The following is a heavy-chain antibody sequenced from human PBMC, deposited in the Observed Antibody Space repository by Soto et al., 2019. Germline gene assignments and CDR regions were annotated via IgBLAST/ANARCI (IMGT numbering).Heavy chain of an antibody. CDR2: IIPILGIA. CDR1: GGTFSSYT. Sequence: QVQLVQSGAEVKKPGSSVKVSCKASGGTFSSYTISWVRQAPGQGLEWMGRIIPILGIAKYAQKFQGRVTITADKSTSTAYMELSSLRSEDTAVYYCARDGSPPPNPSAARLTYCGGECYRHWGQGTLVTVSS. CDR3: ARDGSPPPNPSAARLTYCGGECYRH. D-gene: IGHD2-21*01. V-gene: IGHV1-69*08. J-gene: IGHJ4*02.